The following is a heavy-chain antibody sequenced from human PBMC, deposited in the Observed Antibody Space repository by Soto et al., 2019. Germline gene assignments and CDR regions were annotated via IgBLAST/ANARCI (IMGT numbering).Heavy chain of an antibody. V-gene: IGHV1-18*01. Sequence: VKVSCNSSGFTYTSYGISWVRQAPGQGLEWMGWISAYNGNTNYAQKLQGRVTMTTDTSTSTAYMELRSLRSDDTAVYYCARVRGAEAFDIWGQGTMVTVSS. CDR2: ISAYNGNT. D-gene: IGHD2-15*01. CDR1: GFTYTSYG. CDR3: ARVRGAEAFDI. J-gene: IGHJ3*02.